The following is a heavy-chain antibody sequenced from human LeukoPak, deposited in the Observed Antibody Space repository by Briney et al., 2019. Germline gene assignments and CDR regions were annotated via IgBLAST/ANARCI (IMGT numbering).Heavy chain of an antibody. J-gene: IGHJ6*02. CDR2: IWYDGSNK. CDR1: GFTFSSYG. V-gene: IGHV3-33*01. D-gene: IGHD1-26*01. Sequence: PGGSLRLSCAASGFTFSSYGMHWVRQAPGKGLEWVAVIWYDGSNKYYADSVKGRFTISRDNSKNTLYLQMNSLRAEDTAVYYCARGAGAGYYYYYGMDVWGQGTTVTVSS. CDR3: ARGAGAGYYYYYGMDV.